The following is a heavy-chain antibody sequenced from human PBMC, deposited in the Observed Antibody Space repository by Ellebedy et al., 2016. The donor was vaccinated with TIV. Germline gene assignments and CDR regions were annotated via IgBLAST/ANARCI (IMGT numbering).Heavy chain of an antibody. CDR3: VKGGRGSYSSPVFDY. Sequence: GGSLRLXXSASGFTFSSYAMHWVRQAPGKGLEYVSAISSNGGSTYYADSVKGRFTISRDNSKNTLYLQMSSLRAEDTAVYYCVKGGRGSYSSPVFDYWGQGTLVTVSS. CDR1: GFTFSSYA. D-gene: IGHD1-26*01. V-gene: IGHV3-64D*06. J-gene: IGHJ4*02. CDR2: ISSNGGST.